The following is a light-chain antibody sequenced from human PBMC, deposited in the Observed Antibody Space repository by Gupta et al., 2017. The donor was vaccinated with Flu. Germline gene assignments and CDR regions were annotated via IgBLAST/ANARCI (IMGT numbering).Light chain of an antibody. CDR2: AAS. CDR3: QQSYSTPRFT. CDR1: QSISSY. J-gene: IGKJ4*01. V-gene: IGKV1-39*01. Sequence: DRVTITCRASQSISSYLNWYQQKPGKAPKLLIYAASSLQSGVPSRFSGSGSGTDFTLTISSLQPEDFATYYCQQSYSTPRFTFGGGTKVEIK.